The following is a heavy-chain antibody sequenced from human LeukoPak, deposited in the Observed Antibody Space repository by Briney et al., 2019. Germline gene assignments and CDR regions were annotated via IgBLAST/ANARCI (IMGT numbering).Heavy chain of an antibody. CDR2: IRSKAYGGTT. Sequence: HPGRSLRLSCTASGFTFGDYAMSWFRQAPGKGLEWVGFIRSKAYGGTTEYAASVKGRFTISRDDSKSIAYLQMNSLKTEDTAVYYCTRAVYGSGSYYLSYRYYFDYWGQGTLVTVSS. V-gene: IGHV3-49*03. D-gene: IGHD3-10*01. CDR1: GFTFGDYA. J-gene: IGHJ4*02. CDR3: TRAVYGSGSYYLSYRYYFDY.